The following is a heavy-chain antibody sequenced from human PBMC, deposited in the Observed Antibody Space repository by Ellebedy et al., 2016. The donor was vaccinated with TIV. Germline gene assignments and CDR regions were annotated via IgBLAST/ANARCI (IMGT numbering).Heavy chain of an antibody. D-gene: IGHD4-17*01. CDR3: ATDGSDYGDYNYYYYGMDV. Sequence: MPSETLSLTCAVYGGSFSGYYWSWIRQPPGKGLEWIGEINHSGITNYNPSLKSRVTISVDTSKHQFSLKLSSVTAADTAVYYCATDGSDYGDYNYYYYGMDVWGQGTTVTVSS. CDR2: INHSGIT. J-gene: IGHJ6*02. CDR1: GGSFSGYY. V-gene: IGHV4-34*01.